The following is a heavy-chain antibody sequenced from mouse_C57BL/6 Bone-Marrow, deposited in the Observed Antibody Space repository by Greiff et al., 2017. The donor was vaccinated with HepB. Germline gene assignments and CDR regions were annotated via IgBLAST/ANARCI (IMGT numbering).Heavy chain of an antibody. V-gene: IGHV5-17*01. CDR3: ARGERSSAWFAY. CDR1: GFTFSDYG. CDR2: ISSGSSTI. Sequence: EVQLMESGGGLVKPGGSLKLSCAASGFTFSDYGMHWVRQAPEKGLEWVAYISSGSSTIYYADTVKCRFTISSDHAKNTLFLQMTSLRSEDTAMYYCARGERSSAWFAYWGQGTLVTVSA. J-gene: IGHJ3*01.